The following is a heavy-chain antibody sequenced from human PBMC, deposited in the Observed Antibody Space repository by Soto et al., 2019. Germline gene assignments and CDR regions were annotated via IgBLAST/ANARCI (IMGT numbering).Heavy chain of an antibody. Sequence: QITLKESGPTLVNPTQTLTLTCTYWGFSLGTTSVGVVGIPAPTGKALEWLGLFYWNDDKRYSPSLKSRLTLTSDISKSQVVLTMTNMDPVDTATYYCAHTWGLPFDYWGQGTLVIVSS. CDR2: FYWNDDK. J-gene: IGHJ4*02. D-gene: IGHD3-16*01. CDR1: GFSLGTTSVG. V-gene: IGHV2-5*01. CDR3: AHTWGLPFDY.